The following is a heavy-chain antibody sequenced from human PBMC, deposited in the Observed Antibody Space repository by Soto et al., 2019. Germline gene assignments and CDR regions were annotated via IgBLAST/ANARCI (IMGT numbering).Heavy chain of an antibody. CDR2: IYYSGST. J-gene: IGHJ4*02. CDR3: ARRRGRTFDY. CDR1: GGSISSYY. D-gene: IGHD2-15*01. V-gene: IGHV4-59*08. Sequence: SETLSLTCTVSGGSISSYYWSWIRQPPGKGLEWIGYIYYSGSTNYNPSLKSRVTISVDTSKNQFSLKLSSVTAADTAVYYCARRRGRTFDYWGQGTLVTVSS.